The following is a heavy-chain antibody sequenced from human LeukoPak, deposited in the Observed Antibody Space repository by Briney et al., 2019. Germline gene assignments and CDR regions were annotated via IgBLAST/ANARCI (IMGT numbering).Heavy chain of an antibody. J-gene: IGHJ4*02. V-gene: IGHV3-23*01. Sequence: PGGSLRLSCAASGFTFSSYSMNWVRQAPGKGLEWVSAISGSGGSTYYADSVKGRFTISRDNSKNTLYLQMNSLRAEDTAVYYCAKEHDYVWGSYRPFDYWGQGTLVTVSS. CDR2: ISGSGGST. CDR3: AKEHDYVWGSYRPFDY. CDR1: GFTFSSYS. D-gene: IGHD3-16*02.